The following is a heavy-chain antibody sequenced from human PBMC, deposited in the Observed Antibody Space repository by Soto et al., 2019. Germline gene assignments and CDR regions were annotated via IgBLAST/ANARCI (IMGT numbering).Heavy chain of an antibody. D-gene: IGHD5-12*01. Sequence: PSETLALTCTVSGGSISSYYWSWIRQPPGKGLEWIGYIYYSGSTNYNPSLKSRVTISVDTSKNQFSLKLSSVTAADTAVYYCARGPYSGYDPPSSFDYWGQGTLVTVSS. CDR2: IYYSGST. CDR1: GGSISSYY. V-gene: IGHV4-59*12. J-gene: IGHJ4*02. CDR3: ARGPYSGYDPPSSFDY.